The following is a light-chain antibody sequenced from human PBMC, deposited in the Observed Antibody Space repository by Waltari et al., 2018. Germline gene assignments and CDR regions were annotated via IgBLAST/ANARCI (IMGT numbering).Light chain of an antibody. CDR3: SSYAGGSLFV. CDR1: NSDIGAYNY. CDR2: DVN. Sequence: SALTQPRSVSGSPGQSVTISCTGSNSDIGAYNYVSWYQQHPGRAPKPVIYDVNKRPSGFPRRFSGSKPRTTASLAISGLQAEDETDYYCSSYAGGSLFVFGDGTKVTVL. V-gene: IGLV2-11*01. J-gene: IGLJ1*01.